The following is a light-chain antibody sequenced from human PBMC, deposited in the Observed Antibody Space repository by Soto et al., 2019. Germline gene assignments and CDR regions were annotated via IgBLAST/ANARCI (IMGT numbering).Light chain of an antibody. Sequence: AVLIQSPGSLPVNLGQPASISCRSSQSLGHRDENTYLNWLQQRPGQSPRRLLYRVSNRDSGVPDKYSGSGSGTNFTLKISWVEAEDVGVYNCMQGTHWPRTSGQGTKV. CDR2: RVS. V-gene: IGKV2-30*02. J-gene: IGKJ1*01. CDR1: QSLGHRDENTY. CDR3: MQGTHWPRT.